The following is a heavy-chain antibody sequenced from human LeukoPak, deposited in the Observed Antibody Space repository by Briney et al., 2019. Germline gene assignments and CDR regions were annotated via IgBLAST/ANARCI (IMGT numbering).Heavy chain of an antibody. CDR2: ISYDGDDK. CDR3: AKGLGGNPAY. Sequence: GGSLRLSCAASGFTVSSNYMSWVRQAPGKGLEWVAVISYDGDDKYYADSVKGRFTISRDSSKNTLYLQMNSLRAEDTAIYYCAKGLGGNPAYWGQGTLVTVSS. J-gene: IGHJ4*02. V-gene: IGHV3-30*18. D-gene: IGHD3-16*01. CDR1: GFTVSSNY.